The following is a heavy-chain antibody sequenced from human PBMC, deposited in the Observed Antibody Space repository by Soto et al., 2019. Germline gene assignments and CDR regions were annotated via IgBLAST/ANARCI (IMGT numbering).Heavy chain of an antibody. CDR2: IYYSGST. D-gene: IGHD2-15*01. CDR3: ARGSGGSSWDAFDI. V-gene: IGHV4-59*01. J-gene: IGHJ3*02. CDR1: CGSISSYY. Sequence: SETLSLTCTVSCGSISSYYWSWIRQPPGKGLEWIGYIYYSGSTNYNPSLKSRVTISVDTSKNQFSLKLSSVTAADTAVYYCARGSGGSSWDAFDIWGQGTMVTVS.